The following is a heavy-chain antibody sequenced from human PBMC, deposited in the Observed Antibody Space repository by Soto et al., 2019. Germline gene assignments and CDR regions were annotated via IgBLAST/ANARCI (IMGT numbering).Heavy chain of an antibody. V-gene: IGHV3-33*01. D-gene: IGHD3-16*01. CDR2: IWHDGGNK. CDR3: ARDGDVNTGFGKDY. Sequence: SLRLSCAASGFTFSSYGMHWVRQAPGKGLEWVAFIWHDGGNKFYAESVKGRLTISRDNSKNTLYLQMTSLSAEDTAMYYCARDGDVNTGFGKDYWGQGTLVTVSS. CDR1: GFTFSSYG. J-gene: IGHJ4*02.